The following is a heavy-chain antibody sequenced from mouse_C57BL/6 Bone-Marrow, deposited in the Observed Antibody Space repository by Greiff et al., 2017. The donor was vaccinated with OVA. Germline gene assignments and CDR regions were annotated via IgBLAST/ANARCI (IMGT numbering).Heavy chain of an antibody. V-gene: IGHV1-52*01. CDR2: IDPSDSET. J-gene: IGHJ4*01. CDR3: AIITTVVAPYAMDY. CDR1: GYTFTSYW. Sequence: QVQLKQPGAELVRPGSSVKLSCKASGYTFTSYWMHWVKQRPIQGLEWIGNIDPSDSETHYNQKFKDKATLTVDKSSSTAYMQLSSLTSEDSAVYFCAIITTVVAPYAMDYWGQGTSVTVSS. D-gene: IGHD1-1*01.